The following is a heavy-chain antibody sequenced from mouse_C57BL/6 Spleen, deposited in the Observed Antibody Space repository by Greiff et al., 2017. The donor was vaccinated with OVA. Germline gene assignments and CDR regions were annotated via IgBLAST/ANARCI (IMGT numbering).Heavy chain of an antibody. CDR2: IYPGDGDT. D-gene: IGHD3-2*02. J-gene: IGHJ3*01. CDR1: GYAFSSYW. V-gene: IGHV1-80*01. CDR3: ARSGAQAFAWLAY. Sequence: VQLQQSGAELVKPGASVKISCKASGYAFSSYWMNWVKQRPGQGLEWIGQIYPGDGDTNYNGKFKGKATLTADKSSSTAYMQLSSLTSEDSAVYVCARSGAQAFAWLAYWGQGTLVTVSA.